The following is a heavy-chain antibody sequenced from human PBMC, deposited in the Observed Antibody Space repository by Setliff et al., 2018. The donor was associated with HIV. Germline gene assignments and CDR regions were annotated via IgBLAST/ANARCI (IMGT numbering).Heavy chain of an antibody. CDR2: IYYSGNT. V-gene: IGHV4-39*01. J-gene: IGHJ2*01. CDR3: TFRTDWYFDL. CDR1: GGSISSISYY. Sequence: PSETLSLTCSVSGGSISSISYYWGWIRQPPGKGLEWIGNIYYSGNTYYNPSLKSRVTISVAMSKNQFSLKLSSVTAADTAVYYCTFRTDWYFDLWGRGTLVTVSS.